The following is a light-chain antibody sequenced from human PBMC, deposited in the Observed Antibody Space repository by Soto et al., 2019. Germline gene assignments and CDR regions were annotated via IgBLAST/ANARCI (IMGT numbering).Light chain of an antibody. Sequence: EIVLTQSPATLSLSPVERATLSCRASQSVSNYLAWYQQKPGQAPRLLIYSASSRAPGIPDRFSGSGSGTEFTLTISSLQSEDSAVYYCQQYENWPQLTFGGGTKVDIK. CDR2: SAS. J-gene: IGKJ4*01. CDR1: QSVSNY. CDR3: QQYENWPQLT. V-gene: IGKV3-15*01.